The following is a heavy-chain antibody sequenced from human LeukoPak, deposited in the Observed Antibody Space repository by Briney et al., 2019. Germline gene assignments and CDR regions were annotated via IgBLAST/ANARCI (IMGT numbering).Heavy chain of an antibody. CDR1: GGSISRYS. J-gene: IGHJ4*02. D-gene: IGHD3-16*01. V-gene: IGHV4-59*01. CDR3: TRGAGWLINY. CDR2: IYDSGST. Sequence: SETLSLTCTVSGGSISRYSWSWVRQPPGKGLEWIGYIYDSGSTNYSPSLKSRVTISADTSKNQFSLKLNSLTTADTAVYYCTRGAGWLINYWGQGILVTVSS.